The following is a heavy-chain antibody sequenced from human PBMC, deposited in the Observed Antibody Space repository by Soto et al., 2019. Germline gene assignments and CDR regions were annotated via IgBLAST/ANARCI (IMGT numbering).Heavy chain of an antibody. V-gene: IGHV1-18*01. CDR3: ARDYPTHYYGAGSSYGMDV. CDR1: GYTFTSYG. CDR2: ISDYNGNT. Sequence: QVQLVQSGAEVKKPGASVKVSCKASGYTFTSYGISWVRQAPGQGLEWMGWISDYNGNTNYAQKLQGRVTMTTDTSTSTAYMELRSLRSDDTAVYYFARDYPTHYYGAGSSYGMDVWGQGTTVTVSS. D-gene: IGHD3-10*01. J-gene: IGHJ6*02.